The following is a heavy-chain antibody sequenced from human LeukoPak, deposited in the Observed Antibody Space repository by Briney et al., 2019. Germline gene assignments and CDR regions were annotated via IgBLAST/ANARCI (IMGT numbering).Heavy chain of an antibody. CDR3: ARGGYSSSWYHFDY. J-gene: IGHJ4*02. V-gene: IGHV3-74*01. CDR1: GFTFSSSW. CDR2: IKTDGSTT. D-gene: IGHD6-13*01. Sequence: GGSLRLSCAVSGFTFSSSWMHWVRQAPGKGLVWVSHIKTDGSTTAYADSVKGRFTISRDNAKNTLFLQMNSLRAEDTAVYYCARGGYSSSWYHFDYWGQGTLVTVSS.